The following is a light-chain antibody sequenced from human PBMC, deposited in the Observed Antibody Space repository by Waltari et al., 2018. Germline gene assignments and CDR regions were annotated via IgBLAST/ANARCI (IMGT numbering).Light chain of an antibody. Sequence: DIQMTQSPSTLSASVGERVTITCRARQSVSSWLAWYQQKPGKAPNLLIYKASSLESGVPSRFSGSGSGTEFTLTISSLQPDDFATYYCQQYKSYTYTFGQGTKLEI. J-gene: IGKJ2*01. CDR2: KAS. CDR1: QSVSSW. V-gene: IGKV1-5*03. CDR3: QQYKSYTYT.